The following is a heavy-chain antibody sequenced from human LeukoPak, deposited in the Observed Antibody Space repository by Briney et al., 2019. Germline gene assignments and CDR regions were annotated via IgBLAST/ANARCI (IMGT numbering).Heavy chain of an antibody. D-gene: IGHD2-21*02. Sequence: ASVKVSCKTSGYTFTAYAINWVRQAPGQGLEWMGWINTNTGNPTYAQDFTGRFVFSLDTSVSTAYLQISSLKAEDTAVYYCARVLCGGDCFGAQHWGQGTLVTVSS. J-gene: IGHJ1*01. V-gene: IGHV7-4-1*02. CDR3: ARVLCGGDCFGAQH. CDR1: GYTFTAYA. CDR2: INTNTGNP.